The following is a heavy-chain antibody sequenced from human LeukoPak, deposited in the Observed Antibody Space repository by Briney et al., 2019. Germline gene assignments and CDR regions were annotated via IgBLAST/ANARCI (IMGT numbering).Heavy chain of an antibody. Sequence: PSETLSLTCAVYGGSFSGCYWSWIRQPPGKGLEWIGEINHSGSTNYNPSLKSRVTISVDTSKNQFSLKLSSVTAADTAVYYCPYYYYYYGMDVWGQGTTVTVSS. CDR2: INHSGST. CDR3: PYYYYYYGMDV. J-gene: IGHJ6*02. CDR1: GGSFSGCY. V-gene: IGHV4-34*01.